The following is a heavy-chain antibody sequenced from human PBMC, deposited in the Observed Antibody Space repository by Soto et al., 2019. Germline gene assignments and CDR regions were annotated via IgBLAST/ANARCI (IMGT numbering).Heavy chain of an antibody. D-gene: IGHD1-1*01. V-gene: IGHV1-18*01. J-gene: IGHJ4*02. CDR2: ISAHNGNT. CDR1: GYAFTTYG. CDR3: ARGRYGDY. Sequence: QVHLVQSGAEVKKPEASVKVSCKGSGYAFTTYGITWVRQAPGQGLEWMGWISAHNGNTNYAQKLQGRVTVTRDTSTSPAYMELRSLRSDDTAVYYCARGRYGDYWGQGALVTVSS.